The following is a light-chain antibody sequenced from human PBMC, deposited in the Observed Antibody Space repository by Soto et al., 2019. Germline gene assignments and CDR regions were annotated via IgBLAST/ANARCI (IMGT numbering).Light chain of an antibody. J-gene: IGKJ5*01. CDR1: QGISSY. Sequence: IQLTQSPSSLSASVGDRVTITCRASQGISSYLAWYQQKPGKAPKLLIYGASTLEGGVPFRFSGRGSGTDFSLTISSLQPEDFATYYCHQLNTYPITFGQGTRLEIK. CDR2: GAS. V-gene: IGKV1-9*01. CDR3: HQLNTYPIT.